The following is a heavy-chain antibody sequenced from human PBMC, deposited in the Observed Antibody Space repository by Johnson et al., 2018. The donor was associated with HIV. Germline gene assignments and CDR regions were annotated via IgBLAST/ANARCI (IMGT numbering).Heavy chain of an antibody. D-gene: IGHD1-26*01. CDR2: ISYDGSNK. J-gene: IGHJ3*02. CDR1: GFTFSSYA. V-gene: IGHV3-30*14. Sequence: QLVESGGGVVQPWRSLRLSCAASGFTFSSYAMHWVRQAPGKGLEWVAVISYDGSNKYYADSVKGRFTISRENAKNSLYLQMNSLRAGDTAVYYCARTLSGSYRGWAFDIWGQGTMVTVSS. CDR3: ARTLSGSYRGWAFDI.